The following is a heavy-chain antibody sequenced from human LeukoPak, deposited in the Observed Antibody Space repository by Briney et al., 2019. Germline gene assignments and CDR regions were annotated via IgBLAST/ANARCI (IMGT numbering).Heavy chain of an antibody. V-gene: IGHV3-7*01. Sequence: PGGSLTLSCAASGFTFSSYWMSWVRQAPGKGLEWVANMKQDGSEKYYVDSVKGRFTISRDNAKNSLYLQMNSLRAEDTAVYYCARERHYDFWSGYIIDYWGQGTLVTVSS. CDR2: MKQDGSEK. CDR1: GFTFSSYW. J-gene: IGHJ4*02. D-gene: IGHD3-3*01. CDR3: ARERHYDFWSGYIIDY.